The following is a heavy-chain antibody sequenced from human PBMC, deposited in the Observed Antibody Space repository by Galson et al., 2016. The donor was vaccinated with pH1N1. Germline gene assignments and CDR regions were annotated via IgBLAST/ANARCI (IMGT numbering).Heavy chain of an antibody. CDR3: ARHRGGGGGDSYYFDY. J-gene: IGHJ4*02. Sequence: QSGAEVKKPGESLKISCTGSGYDFSNYWIGWVRQMPGKGLEWMGIIYPGDSDTRYSPSFQGQVNISADKSIDTAFLQWNSLKASDTAMYYCARHRGGGGGDSYYFDYWGQGALVTVSS. CDR2: IYPGDSDT. D-gene: IGHD2-21*02. V-gene: IGHV5-51*03. CDR1: GYDFSNYW.